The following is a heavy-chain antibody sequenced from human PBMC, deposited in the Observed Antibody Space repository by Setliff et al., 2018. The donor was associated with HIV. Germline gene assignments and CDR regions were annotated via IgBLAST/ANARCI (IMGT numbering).Heavy chain of an antibody. Sequence: PSETLSLTCGVYGVSFTDYFWSWIRQSPGKGLEWIGEINHSGSTNYDPSLKSRVTISVDTSKNQFSLRLSSVTAADTAVYYCARHGAYYEFLTYYYPRYSFDYWGLGTLVTVSS. J-gene: IGHJ4*01. D-gene: IGHD3-9*01. CDR2: INHSGST. CDR3: ARHGAYYEFLTYYYPRYSFDY. CDR1: GVSFTDYF. V-gene: IGHV4-34*01.